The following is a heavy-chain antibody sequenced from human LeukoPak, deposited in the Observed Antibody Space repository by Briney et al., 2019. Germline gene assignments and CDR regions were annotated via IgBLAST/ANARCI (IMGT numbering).Heavy chain of an antibody. J-gene: IGHJ4*02. CDR3: AKDGVGVRGMLDY. CDR2: IKQDGSEK. D-gene: IGHD3-10*01. CDR1: GFTFSSYW. Sequence: PGGSLRLSCAASGFTFSSYWMSWVRQAPGKGLEWVANIKQDGSEKYYVDSVKGRFTISRDNAKNSLYLQMNSLRAEDTALYYCAKDGVGVRGMLDYWGQGTLVTVSS. V-gene: IGHV3-7*03.